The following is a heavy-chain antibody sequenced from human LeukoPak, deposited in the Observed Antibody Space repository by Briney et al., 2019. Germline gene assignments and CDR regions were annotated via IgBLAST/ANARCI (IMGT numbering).Heavy chain of an antibody. CDR1: GFTFNTFN. CDR2: ITSGGDYI. J-gene: IGHJ4*02. V-gene: IGHV3-21*01. Sequence: GGPLRLSCAASGFTFNTFNMNWVRQAPGKGLEWASSITSGGDYIYYADSVKGRFTTSRDNAKNSLSLQLNSLRVEDTAVYYCARGHYDVLAASYKWTPDYWGQGTLVTVSS. CDR3: ARGHYDVLAASYKWTPDY. D-gene: IGHD3-9*01.